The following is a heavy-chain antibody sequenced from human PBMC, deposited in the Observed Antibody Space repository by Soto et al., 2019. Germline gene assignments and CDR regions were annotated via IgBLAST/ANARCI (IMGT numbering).Heavy chain of an antibody. Sequence: TLSLTCTVSGGSISSCGYYWSWIRQHPGKGLEWIGYIYYSGSTYYNPSLKSRVTISVDTSKNQFSLKLSSVTAADTAVYYCVTSYYYDSSGYLDYWGQGTLVTVSS. CDR2: IYYSGST. J-gene: IGHJ4*02. V-gene: IGHV4-31*03. CDR1: GGSISSCGYY. D-gene: IGHD3-22*01. CDR3: VTSYYYDSSGYLDY.